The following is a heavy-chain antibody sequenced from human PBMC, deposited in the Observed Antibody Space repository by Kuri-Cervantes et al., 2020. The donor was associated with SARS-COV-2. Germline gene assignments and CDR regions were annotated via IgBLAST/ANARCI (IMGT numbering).Heavy chain of an antibody. J-gene: IGHJ4*02. CDR2: ISSSSSYI. CDR3: AREVRGSYHTSYFDY. Sequence: LSLTCAASGFTFSSYSMNWVRQAPGKGLEWVSSISSSSSYIYYADSVKGRFTISRDNAKNSLYLQMNSLRAEDTAVYYCAREVRGSYHTSYFDYWGQGTLVTVSS. D-gene: IGHD1-26*01. CDR1: GFTFSSYS. V-gene: IGHV3-21*01.